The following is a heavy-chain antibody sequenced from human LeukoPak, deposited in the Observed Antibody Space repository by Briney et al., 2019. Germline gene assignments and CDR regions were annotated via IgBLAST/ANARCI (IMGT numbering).Heavy chain of an antibody. CDR2: ISGGGGST. J-gene: IGHJ5*02. V-gene: IGHV3-23*01. D-gene: IGHD1-14*01. CDR3: AKGSGINHYHWIDP. CDR1: EFTFSNYA. Sequence: PGGSLRLSCAASEFTFSNYAMNWGRQAPGKGLEWVSGISGGGGSTYYADSVKGRFTISRDNSKNTLYLQMDSLRAEDTALYYCAKGSGINHYHWIDPWGQGTLVTVSS.